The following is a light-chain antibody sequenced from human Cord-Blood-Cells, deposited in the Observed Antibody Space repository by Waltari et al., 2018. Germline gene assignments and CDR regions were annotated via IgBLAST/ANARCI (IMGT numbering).Light chain of an antibody. CDR2: WAS. CDR3: QQYYSTPLT. Sequence: DIVMTQSPDSLAVYLGERATIHCKSSQSVIYSSNNKNYLAWYQQKPGQPPKLLIYWASTRESGVPDRFSGSGSGTDFTLTISSLQAEDVAVYYCQQYYSTPLTFGPGTKVDIK. V-gene: IGKV4-1*01. CDR1: QSVIYSSNNKNY. J-gene: IGKJ3*01.